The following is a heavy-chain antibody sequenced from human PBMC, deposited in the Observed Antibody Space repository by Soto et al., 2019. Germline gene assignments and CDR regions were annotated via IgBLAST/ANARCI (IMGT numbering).Heavy chain of an antibody. CDR1: GGTFSSYA. J-gene: IGHJ4*02. CDR2: IIPIFGTA. Sequence: SVKVSCKASGGTFSSYAISWVRQAPGQGLEWMGGIIPIFGTANYAQKFQGRVTITADESTSTAYMELSSLRSEDTAVYYRASTSYYSDSSGYHNFDCWGQGPLVTVSS. D-gene: IGHD3-22*01. CDR3: ASTSYYSDSSGYHNFDC. V-gene: IGHV1-69*13.